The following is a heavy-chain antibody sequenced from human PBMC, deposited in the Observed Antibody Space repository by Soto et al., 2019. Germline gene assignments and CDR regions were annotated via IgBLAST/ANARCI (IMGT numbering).Heavy chain of an antibody. CDR3: ARSPPSSYYGGSGTFDY. J-gene: IGHJ4*02. CDR2: AYHSGST. V-gene: IGHV4-4*02. CDR1: GGFTSTNNW. D-gene: IGHD3-10*01. Sequence: QLQLQGSGPGLVRPSGTLSLTCAVSGGFTSTNNWWSWVRQPPGKGLEWIGDAYHSGSTEYNPSLKSRVSISVDKSKNQISLKLTSATAADTAVYYCARSPPSSYYGGSGTFDYWGQGTLVTVSS.